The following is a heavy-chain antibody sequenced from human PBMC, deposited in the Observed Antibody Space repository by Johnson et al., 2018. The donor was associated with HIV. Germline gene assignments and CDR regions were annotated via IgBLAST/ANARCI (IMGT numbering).Heavy chain of an antibody. V-gene: IGHV3-20*04. J-gene: IGHJ3*01. Sequence: LVESGGGVVRPGESLRISCVASGFNFYEYDVSWVRQVLGKGLEWVSCINWSGGGPTYVDSVKGRFTVSSYNTNNYVDLQMNSLRAEDTALYCCAGANYYSDPSGYLIRPRAFDLWG. CDR3: AGANYYSDPSGYLIRPRAFDL. CDR1: GFNFYEYD. D-gene: IGHD3-3*01. CDR2: INWSGGGP.